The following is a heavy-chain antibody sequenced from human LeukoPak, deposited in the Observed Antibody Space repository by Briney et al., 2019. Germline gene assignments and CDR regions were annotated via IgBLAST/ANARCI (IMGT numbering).Heavy chain of an antibody. V-gene: IGHV1-18*01. CDR2: ISAYNGNT. Sequence: ASVKVSCKASGYTFTSYGISWVRQAPGQGLEWMGWISAYNGNTNHAQKLQGRVTMTTDTSTSTAYMELRSLRSDDTAVYYCARDLISRWELPNDAFDIWGQGTMVTVSS. J-gene: IGHJ3*02. D-gene: IGHD1-26*01. CDR3: ARDLISRWELPNDAFDI. CDR1: GYTFTSYG.